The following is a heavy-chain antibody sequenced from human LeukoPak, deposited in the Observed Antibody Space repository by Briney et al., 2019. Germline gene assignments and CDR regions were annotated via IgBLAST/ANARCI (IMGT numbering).Heavy chain of an antibody. CDR2: LWHDGSVE. J-gene: IGHJ5*02. D-gene: IGHD6-13*01. V-gene: IGHV3-30*02. CDR3: AKDRVAAAGTSWFDP. CDR1: GFDFSKYG. Sequence: GGSLRLSCETSGFDFSKYGMHWVRQAPGKGPEWVAVLWHDGSVEMYADSVKGRFTISRDNSKNTLYLQMNSLRAEDTAVYYCAKDRVAAAGTSWFDPWGQGTLVTVSS.